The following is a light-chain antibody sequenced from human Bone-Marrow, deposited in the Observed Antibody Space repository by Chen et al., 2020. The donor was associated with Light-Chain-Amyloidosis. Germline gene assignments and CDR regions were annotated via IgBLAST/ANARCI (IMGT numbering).Light chain of an antibody. J-gene: IGLJ2*01. CDR1: DLPTQY. V-gene: IGLV3-25*03. CDR2: SDT. CDR3: QSADSSGTYEVI. Sequence: SSDPAQPPPVSVSPGLTAWITCSGADLPTQYAYWYKQKPDQVPVLVIHSDTERPSGISGRFSGSRSGTTATLTISGVQAEDEADYHCQSADSSGTYEVIFGGGTKLTVL.